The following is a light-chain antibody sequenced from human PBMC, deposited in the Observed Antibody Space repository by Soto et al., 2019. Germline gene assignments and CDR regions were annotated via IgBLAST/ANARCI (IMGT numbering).Light chain of an antibody. V-gene: IGKV3-15*01. CDR1: QSVSSN. CDR3: QQYGSSPRT. J-gene: IGKJ1*01. CDR2: GAS. Sequence: EIVMTESPSTLSVSTGERATFSCRASQSVSSNLAWYQQKPGQAPRLLIYGASIRATGIPARFSGSGSGTDFSLTISRLEAEDFAVYYCQQYGSSPRTFGQGTKVDIK.